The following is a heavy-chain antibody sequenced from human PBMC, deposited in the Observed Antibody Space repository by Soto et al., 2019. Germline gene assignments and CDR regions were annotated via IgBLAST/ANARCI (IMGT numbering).Heavy chain of an antibody. Sequence: GGSLRLSCAASGFTFSSYSMNWVRQDPGKGLEWVSSISGSSTYIYYGDSMKGRFTISRDNAKNSLYLQMNSLRAEDTAVYYCARETGAPITTWASDYWGQGTLVTVSS. J-gene: IGHJ4*02. CDR1: GFTFSSYS. CDR2: ISGSSTYI. CDR3: ARETGAPITTWASDY. V-gene: IGHV3-21*01. D-gene: IGHD3-22*01.